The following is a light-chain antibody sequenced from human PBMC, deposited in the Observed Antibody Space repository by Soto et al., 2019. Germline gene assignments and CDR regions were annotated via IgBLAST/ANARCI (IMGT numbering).Light chain of an antibody. V-gene: IGKV3-20*01. Sequence: VLTQSPGTVSLSPGKSATLFCRASQNVSSTSLAWYQQKPGQAPRPLIYGASSRATDIPDRFGGSGSGTNFALTITRLEPEDFAVYYCQQYGSSPLTFGGGTKVDIK. CDR2: GAS. CDR3: QQYGSSPLT. J-gene: IGKJ4*01. CDR1: QNVSSTS.